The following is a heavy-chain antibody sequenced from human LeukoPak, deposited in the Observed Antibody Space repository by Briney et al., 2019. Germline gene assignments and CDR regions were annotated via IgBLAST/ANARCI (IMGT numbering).Heavy chain of an antibody. Sequence: PGGSLRLSCAAPGFTFSDHYMDWVRQAPGKGLEWVGRIRSKSDGATTEYTAPVKGRFTISRDDSKNTLYLQMNSLTSEDTAVYYCATESVDLFDHWGQGTLVTVSS. V-gene: IGHV3-15*01. D-gene: IGHD4-23*01. CDR3: ATESVDLFDH. CDR2: IRSKSDGATT. CDR1: GFTFSDHY. J-gene: IGHJ4*02.